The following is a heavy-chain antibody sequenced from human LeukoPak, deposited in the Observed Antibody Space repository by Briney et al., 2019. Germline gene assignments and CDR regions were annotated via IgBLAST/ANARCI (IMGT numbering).Heavy chain of an antibody. V-gene: IGHV1-69*04. CDR1: GGTFSSYA. D-gene: IGHD6-13*01. J-gene: IGHJ4*02. CDR3: ARDGTLDIAAAND. Sequence: GASVKVSCKASGGTFSSYAISWVRQAPGQGLEWMGRIIPILGIANYAQKFQGRVTITADKSTSTAYMELSSLRSEDTAVYYCARDGTLDIAAANDWGQGTLVTVSS. CDR2: IIPILGIA.